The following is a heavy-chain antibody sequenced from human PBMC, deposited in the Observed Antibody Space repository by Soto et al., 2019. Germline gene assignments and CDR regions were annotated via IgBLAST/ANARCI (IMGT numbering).Heavy chain of an antibody. V-gene: IGHV3-23*01. Sequence: GGSLRHGCGDSGFTFSSYAMSWLRQAPGKGLEWVSAISGSGGSTYYADSVKGRFTISRDNSKNTLYLQMNSLRAEDTAVYYCAKGYSSSSVEYFQHWGQGTLVTVSS. CDR2: ISGSGGST. J-gene: IGHJ1*01. CDR3: AKGYSSSSVEYFQH. CDR1: GFTFSSYA. D-gene: IGHD6-13*01.